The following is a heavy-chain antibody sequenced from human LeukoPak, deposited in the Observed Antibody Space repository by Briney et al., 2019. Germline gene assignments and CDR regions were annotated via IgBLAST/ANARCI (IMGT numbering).Heavy chain of an antibody. Sequence: PGGSLRLSCAASGFTFNDFAMNWVRQAPGKGLEWVSYISSSSSTIYYADSVKGRFTISRDNAKNSLYLQMNSLRAEDTAVYYCARGGSFPDYWGQGTLVTVSS. CDR3: ARGGSFPDY. CDR1: GFTFNDFA. J-gene: IGHJ4*02. V-gene: IGHV3-48*01. CDR2: ISSSSSTI.